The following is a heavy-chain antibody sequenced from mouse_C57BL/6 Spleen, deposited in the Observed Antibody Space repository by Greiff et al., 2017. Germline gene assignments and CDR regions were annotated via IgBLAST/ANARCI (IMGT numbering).Heavy chain of an antibody. V-gene: IGHV1-61*01. D-gene: IGHD1-1*01. CDR3: ARWRGDYYGSRQEYDAMDY. CDR2: IYPSDSET. Sequence: VQLQQPGAELVRPGSSVKLSCKASGYTFTSYWMDWVKQRPGQGLEWIGNIYPSDSETHYNQKFKDKATLTVDKSSSLAYMQLSSLTSEESAVYDCARWRGDYYGSRQEYDAMDYWGQGTSVTVSS. CDR1: GYTFTSYW. J-gene: IGHJ4*01.